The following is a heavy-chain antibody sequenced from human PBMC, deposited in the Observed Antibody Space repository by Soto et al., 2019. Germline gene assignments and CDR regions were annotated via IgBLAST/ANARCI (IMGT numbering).Heavy chain of an antibody. V-gene: IGHV3-11*01. Sequence: GGSLRLSCAASGFTFSDYYMSWIRQAPGKGLEWVSYISSSGSTIYYADSVKGRFTISRDNAKNSLYLQMDSLRAEDTAVYYCARSRLTYGGNPHFDYWGQGTRVTVSS. CDR1: GFTFSDYY. D-gene: IGHD4-17*01. CDR2: ISSSGSTI. CDR3: ARSRLTYGGNPHFDY. J-gene: IGHJ4*02.